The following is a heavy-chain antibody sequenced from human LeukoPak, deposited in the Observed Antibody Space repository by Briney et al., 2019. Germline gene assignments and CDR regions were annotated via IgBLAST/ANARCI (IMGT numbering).Heavy chain of an antibody. D-gene: IGHD3-10*01. J-gene: IGHJ5*02. Sequence: PSETLSLTCTVSGGSISSYYWGWIRQPPGKGLEWIGSIYYSGSTYYNPSLKSRVTISVDTSKNQFSLKLSSVTAADTAVYYCARDLTMVRGVDPNNWFDPWGQGTLVTVSS. CDR1: GGSISSYY. V-gene: IGHV4-39*07. CDR2: IYYSGST. CDR3: ARDLTMVRGVDPNNWFDP.